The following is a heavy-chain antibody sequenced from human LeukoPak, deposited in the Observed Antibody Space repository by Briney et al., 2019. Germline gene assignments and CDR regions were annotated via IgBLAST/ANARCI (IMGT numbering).Heavy chain of an antibody. CDR3: ASPRGDYDFWSGYYRLYYFDY. CDR1: GGSISSSSYY. J-gene: IGHJ4*02. V-gene: IGHV4-39*01. D-gene: IGHD3-3*01. CDR2: IYYSGST. Sequence: SETLSLTCTVSGGSISSSSYYWGWIRQPPGKGLEWIGSIYYSGSTYYNPSLKSRVTISVDTSKNQFSLKLSSVTAADTAVYYCASPRGDYDFWSGYYRLYYFDYWGQGTLVTVSS.